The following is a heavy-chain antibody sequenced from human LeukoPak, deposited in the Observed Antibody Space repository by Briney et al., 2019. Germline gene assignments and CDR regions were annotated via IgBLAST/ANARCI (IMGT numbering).Heavy chain of an antibody. J-gene: IGHJ5*02. D-gene: IGHD2-2*01. V-gene: IGHV1-18*01. Sequence: ASVKVSCKASGYTFTSYGISWVRQAPGQGLEWMGWISAYSGNTNYAQNLQGRVTMTTDTSTSTAYMELRSLTSDDTAVHYCARDVWPYCGRPNCYLVSDPWGQGTLVTVSS. CDR2: ISAYSGNT. CDR3: ARDVWPYCGRPNCYLVSDP. CDR1: GYTFTSYG.